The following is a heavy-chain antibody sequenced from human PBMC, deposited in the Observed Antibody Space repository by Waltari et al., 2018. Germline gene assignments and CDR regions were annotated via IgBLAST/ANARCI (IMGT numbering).Heavy chain of an antibody. CDR3: ARVRIAAAGKNWFDP. CDR2: INPNSGGT. Sequence: QVQLVQSGAEVKKPGASVKVSCKASGYTFTGYYMHWVRQAPGQGLEWMGWINPNSGGTNYAQKFQGRVTMTRDTSSSTAYMELSRLRSDDTAVYYCARVRIAAAGKNWFDPWGQGTLVTVSS. D-gene: IGHD6-13*01. J-gene: IGHJ5*02. CDR1: GYTFTGYY. V-gene: IGHV1-2*02.